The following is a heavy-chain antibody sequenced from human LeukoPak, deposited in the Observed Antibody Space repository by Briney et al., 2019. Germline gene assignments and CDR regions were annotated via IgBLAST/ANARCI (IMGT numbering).Heavy chain of an antibody. D-gene: IGHD6-19*01. CDR1: GVSISSYY. CDR3: ARANSSGWYSWDYYYYYGMDV. J-gene: IGHJ6*02. Sequence: SETLSLTCTVSGVSISSYYWSWIRQPPGKGLEWIGYIYYSGSTNYNPSLKSRVTISVDTSKNQFSLKLSSVTAADTAVYYCARANSSGWYSWDYYYYYGMDVWGQGTTVTVSS. CDR2: IYYSGST. V-gene: IGHV4-59*01.